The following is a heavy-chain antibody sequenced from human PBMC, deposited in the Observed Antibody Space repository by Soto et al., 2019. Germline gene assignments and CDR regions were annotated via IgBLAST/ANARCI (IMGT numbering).Heavy chain of an antibody. CDR2: IFSNDEK. CDR1: GFSLSNARMG. D-gene: IGHD4-17*01. V-gene: IGHV2-26*01. CDR3: ARITDYGGNPRGNWFDP. Sequence: SGPTLVNPTETLTLTCTVSGFSLSNARMGVSWIRQPPGKALEWLAHIFSNDEKSYSTSLKSRLTISKDTSKSQVVLTMTNMDPVDTATYYCARITDYGGNPRGNWFDPWGQGTLVTVSS. J-gene: IGHJ5*02.